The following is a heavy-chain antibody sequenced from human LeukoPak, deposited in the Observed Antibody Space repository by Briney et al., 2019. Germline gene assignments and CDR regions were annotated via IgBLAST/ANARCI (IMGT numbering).Heavy chain of an antibody. D-gene: IGHD2-2*01. CDR2: INPNSGGT. Sequence: ASVKVSCKASGYTFTGYYMHWVRQAHGQGLEWMGWINPNSGGTNYAQKFQGRVTMTRDTSISTAYMELSRLRSDDTAVYYCARGECSSTSCYYGRGYYYYYMDVWGKGTTVTVSS. V-gene: IGHV1-2*02. J-gene: IGHJ6*03. CDR3: ARGECSSTSCYYGRGYYYYYMDV. CDR1: GYTFTGYY.